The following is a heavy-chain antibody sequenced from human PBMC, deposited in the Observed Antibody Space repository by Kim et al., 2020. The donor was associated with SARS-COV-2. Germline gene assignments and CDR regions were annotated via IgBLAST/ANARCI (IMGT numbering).Heavy chain of an antibody. Sequence: SETLSLTCTVSGGSISSSSYYWGWIRQPPGKGLEWIGRIYYSGSTYYNPSLKSRVTISVDTSKNQFSLKLSSVTAADTAVYYCARHEATPTIFGVVIIGRYGMDVWGQGTTVTVSS. CDR3: ARHEATPTIFGVVIIGRYGMDV. D-gene: IGHD3-3*01. CDR1: GGSISSSSYY. CDR2: IYYSGST. J-gene: IGHJ6*02. V-gene: IGHV4-39*01.